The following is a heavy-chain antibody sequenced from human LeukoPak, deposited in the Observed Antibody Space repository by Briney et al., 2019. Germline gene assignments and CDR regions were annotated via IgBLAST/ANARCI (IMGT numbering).Heavy chain of an antibody. D-gene: IGHD6-13*01. CDR1: GYKFTSYW. CDR2: LYPIDFDK. CDR3: VRHGSSRPFDY. J-gene: IGHJ4*02. Sequence: GESLKISCKASGYKFTSYWIAWVRQKPGHGLEWMGSLYPIDFDKTYSPSFQGQVTMSADRSINTAYLQWSSLKASDTAMYYCVRHGSSRPFDYWGQGTLVTVSS. V-gene: IGHV5-51*01.